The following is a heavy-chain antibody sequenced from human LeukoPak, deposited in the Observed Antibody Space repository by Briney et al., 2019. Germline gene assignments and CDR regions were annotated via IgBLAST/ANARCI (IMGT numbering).Heavy chain of an antibody. Sequence: SETLSLTCTVSGYSISSGYYWGWIRQPPGKGLEWIGSIYHSGSTYYNPSLKSRVTISVDTSKNQFSLKLSSVTAADTAVYYCARHKRVDSSGYYHLYNWFDPWGQGTLVTVSS. CDR3: ARHKRVDSSGYYHLYNWFDP. J-gene: IGHJ5*02. CDR2: IYHSGST. CDR1: GYSISSGYY. D-gene: IGHD3-22*01. V-gene: IGHV4-38-2*02.